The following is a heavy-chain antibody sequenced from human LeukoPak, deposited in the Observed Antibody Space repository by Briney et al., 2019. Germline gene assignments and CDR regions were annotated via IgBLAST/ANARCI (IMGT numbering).Heavy chain of an antibody. Sequence: GGSLRLSCAVSGFTFSNYWMSWVRQAPGKGLEWVAHTSPDGSEQHYADSVKGRFTIPRDNAKNSVDLQMNSLRVEDTAVYYCARGHYGMDVWGQGTTVTVS. J-gene: IGHJ6*02. CDR1: GFTFSNYW. V-gene: IGHV3-7*04. CDR2: TSPDGSEQ. CDR3: ARGHYGMDV.